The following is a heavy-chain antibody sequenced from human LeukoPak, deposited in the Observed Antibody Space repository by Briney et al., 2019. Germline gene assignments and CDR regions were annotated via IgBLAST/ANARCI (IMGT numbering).Heavy chain of an antibody. V-gene: IGHV4-59*08. Sequence: SETLSLTCTVSGGSISSYYWSWIRQPPGKGLEWIGYIYYSGSTNYNPSLKSRVTISVDTSKNQFSPKVSSVTAADTAVYYCARQNSNLLDYWGQGTLVTVSS. CDR2: IYYSGST. CDR3: ARQNSNLLDY. D-gene: IGHD4-11*01. J-gene: IGHJ4*02. CDR1: GGSISSYY.